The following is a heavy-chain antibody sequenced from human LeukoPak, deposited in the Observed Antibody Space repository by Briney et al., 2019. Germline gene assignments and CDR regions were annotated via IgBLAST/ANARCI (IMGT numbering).Heavy chain of an antibody. Sequence: SETLSLTCTVSGGSISGYYWNWIRQPPGKGLEWIGYVHYGGSTNYNPSLKSRITISVDTSKNQFSLKVNSVTAADTAVYYCARSTDSLAQLWFGFDYWGQGTLATVSS. CDR1: GGSISGYY. CDR2: VHYGGST. V-gene: IGHV4-59*08. J-gene: IGHJ4*02. D-gene: IGHD5-18*01. CDR3: ARSTDSLAQLWFGFDY.